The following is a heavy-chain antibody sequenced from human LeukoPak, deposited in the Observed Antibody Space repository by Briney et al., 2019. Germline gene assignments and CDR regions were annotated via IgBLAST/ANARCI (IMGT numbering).Heavy chain of an antibody. CDR1: GFTFSSYG. V-gene: IGHV3-33*01. Sequence: PGRSLRLSCAASGFTFSSYGMHWVRQAPGTGLEWVAVIWYDGSNKYYADSVKGRFTISRDNSKNTLYLQMNSLRAEDTAVYYCARIGRGGSGSYYPPYYYYGMDVWGQGTTVTVSS. CDR3: ARIGRGGSGSYYPPYYYYGMDV. CDR2: IWYDGSNK. D-gene: IGHD3-10*01. J-gene: IGHJ6*02.